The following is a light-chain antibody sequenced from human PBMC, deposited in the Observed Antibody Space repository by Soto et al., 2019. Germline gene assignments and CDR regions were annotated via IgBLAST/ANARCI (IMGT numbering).Light chain of an antibody. CDR1: SGHSSYA. Sequence: QPVLTQSPSASASLGASVKLTCTLSSGHSSYAIAWHQQQPEKGPRYLMKLSSDGSHSKGDVIPDRFSGSSSGAERYLTISSLQSEDEADYYCQTWDTGARVVFGGGTKLTVL. V-gene: IGLV4-69*01. CDR2: LSSDGSH. J-gene: IGLJ2*01. CDR3: QTWDTGARVV.